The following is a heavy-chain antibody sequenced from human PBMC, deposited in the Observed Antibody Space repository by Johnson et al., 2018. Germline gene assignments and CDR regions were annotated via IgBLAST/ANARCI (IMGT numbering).Heavy chain of an antibody. V-gene: IGHV3-53*01. CDR2: LYSGGNT. CDR1: GFTVSSNY. J-gene: IGHJ3*02. Sequence: VQLVQSGGGLVKPGGSLRLSCAASGFTVSSNYMSWVRQAPGKGLEWVSVLYSGGNTYYADSVKGRFTISRDNSKNTLYFQMNSLRAEDTAVYYCARWGTTGDAFDIWGQGTMVTVSS. CDR3: ARWGTTGDAFDI. D-gene: IGHD4-17*01.